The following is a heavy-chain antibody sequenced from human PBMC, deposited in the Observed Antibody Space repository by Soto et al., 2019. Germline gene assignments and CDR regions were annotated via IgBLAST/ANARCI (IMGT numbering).Heavy chain of an antibody. CDR3: ATGGVRFNYGMDV. D-gene: IGHD3-10*01. Sequence: PSEPLSLTCTVSGGSIRSYYWSWIRQPPGKRLEWIGYIYYSGSTNYNPSLKSRVTISVDTSKNQLSLKLSSVTAADTAVYYCATGGVRFNYGMDVWGQGTTVTVSS. CDR1: GGSIRSYY. J-gene: IGHJ6*02. V-gene: IGHV4-59*01. CDR2: IYYSGST.